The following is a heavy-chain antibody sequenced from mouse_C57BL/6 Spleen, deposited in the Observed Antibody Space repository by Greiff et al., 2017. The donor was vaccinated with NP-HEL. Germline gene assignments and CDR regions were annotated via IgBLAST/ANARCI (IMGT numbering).Heavy chain of an antibody. D-gene: IGHD2-1*01. CDR3: AREGNPHYYAMDY. V-gene: IGHV5-17*01. CDR1: GFTFSDYG. J-gene: IGHJ4*01. Sequence: EVQRVESGGGLVKPGGSLKLSCAASGFTFSDYGMHWVRQAPEKGLEWVAYISSGSSTIYYADTVKGRFTISRDNAKNTLFLQMTSLRSEDTAMYYCAREGNPHYYAMDYWGQGTSVTVSS. CDR2: ISSGSSTI.